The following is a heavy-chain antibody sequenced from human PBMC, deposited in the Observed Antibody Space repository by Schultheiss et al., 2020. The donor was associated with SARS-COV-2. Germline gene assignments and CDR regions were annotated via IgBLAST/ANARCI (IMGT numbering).Heavy chain of an antibody. CDR1: GFTFSSYA. CDR2: ISYDGSNK. Sequence: GESLKISCAASGFTFSSYAMHWVRQAPGKGLEWVAVISYDGSNKYYADSVKGRFTISRDNSKNTLYLQMNSLRAEDTAVYYCAKDALSSQLAPGATYNYGMDVWGQGTTVTVSS. J-gene: IGHJ6*02. D-gene: IGHD6-13*01. V-gene: IGHV3-30-3*01. CDR3: AKDALSSQLAPGATYNYGMDV.